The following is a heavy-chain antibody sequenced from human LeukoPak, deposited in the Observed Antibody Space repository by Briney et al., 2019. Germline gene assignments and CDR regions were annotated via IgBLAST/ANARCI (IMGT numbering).Heavy chain of an antibody. J-gene: IGHJ6*02. CDR1: GNSISSYY. D-gene: IGHD4-17*01. CDR3: AMRYGDYGSPYYYYYGMDV. Sequence: SETLSLTCTVSGNSISSYYWSWIRQPAGKGLEWIGRIYTSGSTNYNPSLKSRVTMSVDTSKNQFSLNLSSVTAADTAVYYCAMRYGDYGSPYYYYYGMDVWGQGTTVTVSS. CDR2: IYTSGST. V-gene: IGHV4-4*07.